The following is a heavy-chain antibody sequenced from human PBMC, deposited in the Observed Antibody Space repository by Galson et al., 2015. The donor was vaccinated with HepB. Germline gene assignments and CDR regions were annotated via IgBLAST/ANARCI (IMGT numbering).Heavy chain of an antibody. CDR3: IRLGDLSGYSSR. D-gene: IGHD6-19*01. J-gene: IGHJ4*02. CDR1: GFTFSGSA. CDR2: TKRKANNSAT. Sequence: SLRLSCAASGFTFSGSAIHWVRQASGNGPDWVGRTKRKANNSATSCVPSLKGRLSISRDDSKGMAYLHMRSLKTEDTAVYYCIRLGDLSGYSSRWGQGTLVTVSS. V-gene: IGHV3-73*01.